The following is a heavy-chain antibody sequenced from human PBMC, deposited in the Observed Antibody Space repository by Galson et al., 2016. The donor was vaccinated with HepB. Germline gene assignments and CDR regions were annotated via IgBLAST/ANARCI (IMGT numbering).Heavy chain of an antibody. CDR1: GFTFSSFA. J-gene: IGHJ4*02. CDR2: IGGSGGST. Sequence: SLRLSCAASGFTFSSFAMSWVRQAPGKGLEWVSVIGGSGGSTYNADSVKGRFTISRDNSKTTLYPQMNSPRADHAAIYYCAKLTKITVVTPHFDSWGQGTPVTVSS. CDR3: AKLTKITVVTPHFDS. D-gene: IGHD3-22*01. V-gene: IGHV3-23*01.